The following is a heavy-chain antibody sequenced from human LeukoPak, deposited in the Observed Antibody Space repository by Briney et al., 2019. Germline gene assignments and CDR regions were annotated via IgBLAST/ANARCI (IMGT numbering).Heavy chain of an antibody. CDR3: ARGLLVLRYLPYGMDV. V-gene: IGHV3-30*04. Sequence: GGSLRLSCAASGFTFSSYAMHWVRQAPGKGLEWVAVISYDGSNKYYADSVKGRFTISRDNSKNTLYPQMNSLRAEDTAVYYCARGLLVLRYLPYGMDVWGQGTTVTVSS. J-gene: IGHJ6*02. CDR1: GFTFSSYA. CDR2: ISYDGSNK. D-gene: IGHD3-9*01.